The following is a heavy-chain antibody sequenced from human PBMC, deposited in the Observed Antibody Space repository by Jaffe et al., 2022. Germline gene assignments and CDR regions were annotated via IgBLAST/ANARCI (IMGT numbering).Heavy chain of an antibody. CDR2: ISGGNGDT. CDR3: ARALKRHCSSTRCYFDWFDP. Sequence: QVQLVQSGAEVKKPGASVKVSCKASGYSFTSYTMHWVRQAPGQRLEWMGWISGGNGDTKYSQKFQGRVTITRDTSASTAYMELSSLRSEDTAVYYCARALKRHCSSTRCYFDWFDPWGQGTLVTVSS. D-gene: IGHD2-2*01. V-gene: IGHV1-3*01. CDR1: GYSFTSYT. J-gene: IGHJ5*02.